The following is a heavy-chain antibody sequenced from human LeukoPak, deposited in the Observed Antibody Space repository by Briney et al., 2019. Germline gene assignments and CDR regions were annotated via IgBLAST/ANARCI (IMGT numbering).Heavy chain of an antibody. V-gene: IGHV3-48*01. CDR2: ISSSSSTI. Sequence: GGSLRLSCAASGFTFSSYSMNWVRQAPGKGLEWVSYISSSSSTIYYADSVKGRFTISRDNAKDSLYLQMNSLRAEDTAVYYCARARNYYYDPWGQGTLVTVSS. CDR3: ARARNYYYDP. D-gene: IGHD3-10*01. CDR1: GFTFSSYS. J-gene: IGHJ5*02.